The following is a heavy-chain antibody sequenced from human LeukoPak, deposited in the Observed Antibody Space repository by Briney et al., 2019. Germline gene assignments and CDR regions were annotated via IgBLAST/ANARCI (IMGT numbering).Heavy chain of an antibody. D-gene: IGHD5-18*01. Sequence: PSETLSLTCTVSGGSISSYYWSWIRQPPGKGLEWIAYIDHRGSTTYNPSLKSRVTISVDTSRNQFSLKLSSVTAAGTAVYYCARSRSGYSYDHAAFDIWGQGTMVTVSS. J-gene: IGHJ3*02. CDR3: ARSRSGYSYDHAAFDI. V-gene: IGHV4-59*01. CDR2: IDHRGST. CDR1: GGSISSYY.